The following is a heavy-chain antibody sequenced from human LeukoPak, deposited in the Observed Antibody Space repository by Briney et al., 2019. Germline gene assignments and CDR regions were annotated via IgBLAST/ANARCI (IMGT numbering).Heavy chain of an antibody. D-gene: IGHD6-19*01. V-gene: IGHV3-21*01. CDR3: ARLAVAGPFDY. CDR1: GFTFSSYS. J-gene: IGHJ4*02. CDR2: ISSSSSYI. Sequence: GGSLRLSXAASGFTFSSYSMNWVRQAPGKGLEWVSSISSSSSYIYYADSVKGRFTISRDNAKNSLYLQMNSLRAEDTAVYYYARLAVAGPFDYWGQGTLVTVSS.